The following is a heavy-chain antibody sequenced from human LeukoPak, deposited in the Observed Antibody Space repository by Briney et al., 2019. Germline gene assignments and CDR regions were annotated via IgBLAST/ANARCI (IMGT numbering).Heavy chain of an antibody. Sequence: GGSLRLSCAASGFTFSSYWMSWVRQAPGKGLEWVANIKQDGSEKYYVDSVKGRFTISRDNTKNSLYLQLNSLRAEDTAVYFCAGDQGWLVRYWGQGTLVTVSS. V-gene: IGHV3-7*01. CDR3: AGDQGWLVRY. CDR2: IKQDGSEK. J-gene: IGHJ4*02. CDR1: GFTFSSYW. D-gene: IGHD6-19*01.